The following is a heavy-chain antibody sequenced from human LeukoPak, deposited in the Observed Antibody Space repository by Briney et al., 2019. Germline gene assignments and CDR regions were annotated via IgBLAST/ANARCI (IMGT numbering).Heavy chain of an antibody. J-gene: IGHJ4*02. CDR1: GGSISSSSYY. V-gene: IGHV4-39*01. D-gene: IGHD5-18*01. CDR2: IYYSGST. Sequence: SETLSLTCTVSGGSISSSSYYWGWIRQPPGKGLEWIGSIYYSGSTYYNPSLKSRVTISVDTSKNQFSLMLSSVTAADTAVYYCARRGYSYGYLDYWGQGTLVTVSS. CDR3: ARRGYSYGYLDY.